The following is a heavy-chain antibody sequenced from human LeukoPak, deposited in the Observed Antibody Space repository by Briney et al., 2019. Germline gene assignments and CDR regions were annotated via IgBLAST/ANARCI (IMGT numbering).Heavy chain of an antibody. CDR1: GYNFGTYW. J-gene: IGHJ4*02. Sequence: GESLKISCKGSGYNFGTYWISWVRQLPGKGLDWMGAIDPGDSETRYSPSFQGQVTISADKSINTAYLQWSSLQASDTAMYYCVRHKTRTWAVRPFDYWGQGNLVTVSS. V-gene: IGHV5-51*01. CDR3: VRHKTRTWAVRPFDY. D-gene: IGHD1-26*01. CDR2: IDPGDSET.